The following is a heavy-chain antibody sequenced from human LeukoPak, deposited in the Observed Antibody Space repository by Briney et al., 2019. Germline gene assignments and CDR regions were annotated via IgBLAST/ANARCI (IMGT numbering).Heavy chain of an antibody. CDR1: GVSISSYY. Sequence: SETLTLTCTVSGVSISSYYWSWIRQPPGKGLEWIGYIYYSGSTNYNPSLKSRVTISVDTSKNHFSLKLSSVTAADTAVCYCARGHSGYHSYAFDYWGQGTLVTVSS. CDR3: ARGHSGYHSYAFDY. CDR2: IYYSGST. J-gene: IGHJ4*02. V-gene: IGHV4-59*01. D-gene: IGHD5-12*01.